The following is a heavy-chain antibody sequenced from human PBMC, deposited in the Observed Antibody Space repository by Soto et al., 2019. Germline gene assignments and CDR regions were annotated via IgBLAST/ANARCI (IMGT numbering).Heavy chain of an antibody. J-gene: IGHJ5*02. Sequence: ASVKVSCKASGYTFTSYGISWVRQAPGQGLEWMGWISAYNGNTNYAQKLQGRVTMTTDTSTSTAYKELRSLISDDTAVYYCARVLRFLDTYRNWFDPWGQGSRVTVS. D-gene: IGHD3-10*01. CDR1: GYTFTSYG. CDR2: ISAYNGNT. CDR3: ARVLRFLDTYRNWFDP. V-gene: IGHV1-18*01.